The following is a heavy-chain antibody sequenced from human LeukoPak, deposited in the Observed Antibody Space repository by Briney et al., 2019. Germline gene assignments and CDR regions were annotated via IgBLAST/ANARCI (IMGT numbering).Heavy chain of an antibody. CDR2: ISSSSSYI. J-gene: IGHJ4*02. D-gene: IGHD3-9*01. CDR3: ARDPTYYDILTDFFVY. V-gene: IGHV3-21*01. CDR1: GFTFSSYS. Sequence: GGSLRLSCAASGFTFSSYSMNWVRQAPGKGLEWVSSISSSSSYIYYADSVKGRFTISRDNAKNSLYLQMNSLRAEDTAVYYCARDPTYYDILTDFFVYWGQGTLVTVSS.